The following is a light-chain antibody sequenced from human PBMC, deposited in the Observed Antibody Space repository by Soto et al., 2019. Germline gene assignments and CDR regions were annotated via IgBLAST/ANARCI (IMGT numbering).Light chain of an antibody. J-gene: IGKJ1*01. Sequence: EIVMTQSPATLSVSPGERATLSCRASQSVSSNLAWYQQKPGQAPRLLIYGASTRATGIQARFSGSGSGTEFTLTIRSLQSEDFAVYYCKQRSNWPRTFGQGTKVDIK. V-gene: IGKV3-15*01. CDR3: KQRSNWPRT. CDR1: QSVSSN. CDR2: GAS.